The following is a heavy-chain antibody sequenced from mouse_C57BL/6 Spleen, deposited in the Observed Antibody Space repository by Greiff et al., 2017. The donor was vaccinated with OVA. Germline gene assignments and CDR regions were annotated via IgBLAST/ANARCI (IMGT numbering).Heavy chain of an antibody. Sequence: VQLKQSGPELVKPGASVKISCKASGYSFTDYYMNWVKQSNGKSLEWIGVINPNYGTTSYNQKFKGKATLTVDQSSSTAYMQLNSLTSEDSAVYYCARPGYYGSTVWYFDDWGTGTTVTVSS. V-gene: IGHV1-39*01. CDR3: ARPGYYGSTVWYFDD. CDR1: GYSFTDYY. J-gene: IGHJ1*03. CDR2: INPNYGTT. D-gene: IGHD1-1*01.